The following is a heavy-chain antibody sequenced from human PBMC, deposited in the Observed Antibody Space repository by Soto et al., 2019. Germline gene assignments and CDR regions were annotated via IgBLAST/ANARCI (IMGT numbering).Heavy chain of an antibody. D-gene: IGHD6-13*01. CDR1: GGSISSYY. CDR2: SYTSGGT. V-gene: IGHV4-4*07. CDR3: ARGAAAGADYGMDV. Sequence: SETLSLTCTVSGGSISSYYWSWSRQPAGKGLEWIGRSYTSGGTNYNPSLKSRVTMSIDTSKTQFSLKLSSVTAADTAVYYCARGAAAGADYGMDVWGQGTTVTVSS. J-gene: IGHJ6*02.